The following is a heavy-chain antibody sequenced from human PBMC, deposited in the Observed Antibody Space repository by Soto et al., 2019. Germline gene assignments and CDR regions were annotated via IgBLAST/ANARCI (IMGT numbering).Heavy chain of an antibody. J-gene: IGHJ6*02. Sequence: SETLSLTCTVSCGSMSRYYWSWIRQPPGKGLEWIGYIYYSGHTNSNPSLKSRVTISVDTSKNRFSLKLSSVTAADTAVYYCARGIATTEMDVWGQGTTVT. V-gene: IGHV4-59*01. D-gene: IGHD6-13*01. CDR2: IYYSGHT. CDR3: ARGIATTEMDV. CDR1: CGSMSRYY.